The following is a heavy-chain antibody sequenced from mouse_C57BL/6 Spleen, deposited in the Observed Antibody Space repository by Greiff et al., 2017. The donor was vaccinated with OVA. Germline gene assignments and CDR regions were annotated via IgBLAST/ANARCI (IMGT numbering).Heavy chain of an antibody. CDR3: TRRTVVAPFAY. J-gene: IGHJ3*01. D-gene: IGHD1-1*01. V-gene: IGHV1-15*01. CDR2: IDPETGGT. Sequence: QVQLKQSGAELVRPGASVTLSCKASGYTFTDYEMHWVKQTPVHGLEWIGAIDPETGGTAYNQKFKGKAILTADKSSSTAYMELRSLTSEDSAVYYCTRRTVVAPFAYWGQGTLVTVSA. CDR1: GYTFTDYE.